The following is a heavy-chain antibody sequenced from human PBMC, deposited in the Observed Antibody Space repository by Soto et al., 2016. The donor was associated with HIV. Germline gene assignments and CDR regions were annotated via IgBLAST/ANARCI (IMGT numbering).Heavy chain of an antibody. CDR3: VRLASPEEFDAFDV. CDR2: INDRGSA. J-gene: IGHJ3*01. V-gene: IGHV4-34*02. Sequence: IEQWGAGLLKPSETLSLTCAVYVGSFSDYYWAWIRQSPSMRLEWLGEINDRGSANFSPSLKSRLLISVDKSKNQFSLKLKSVRAADTAIYYCVRLASPEEFDAFDVWSQGKPSSSL. CDR1: VGSFSDYY.